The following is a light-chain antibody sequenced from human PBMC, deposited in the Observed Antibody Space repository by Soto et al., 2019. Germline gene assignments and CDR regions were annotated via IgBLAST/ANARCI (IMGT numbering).Light chain of an antibody. Sequence: ALTQPASVSASPGQSITISCTGTSSDVGGYKFVSWYQHHPGKAPKLMIYEVNNRPSGVSNRFSGSKSGNTASLTISGLQPEDEADYYCLSYTSDNTRVLGGGTK. J-gene: IGLJ3*02. V-gene: IGLV2-14*01. CDR1: SSDVGGYKF. CDR2: EVN. CDR3: LSYTSDNTRV.